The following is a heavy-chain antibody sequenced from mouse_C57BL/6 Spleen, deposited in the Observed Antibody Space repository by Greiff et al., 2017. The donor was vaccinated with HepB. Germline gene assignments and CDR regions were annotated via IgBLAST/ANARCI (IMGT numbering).Heavy chain of an antibody. Sequence: VKLQESGPELVKPGASVKISCKASGYAFSSSWMNWVKQRPGKGLEWIGRIYPGDGDTNYNGKFKGKATLTADKSSSTAYMQLSSLTSEDSAVYFCARSEEPGGYYFDYWGQGTTLTVSS. J-gene: IGHJ2*01. CDR3: ARSEEPGGYYFDY. V-gene: IGHV1-82*01. CDR2: IYPGDGDT. CDR1: GYAFSSSW.